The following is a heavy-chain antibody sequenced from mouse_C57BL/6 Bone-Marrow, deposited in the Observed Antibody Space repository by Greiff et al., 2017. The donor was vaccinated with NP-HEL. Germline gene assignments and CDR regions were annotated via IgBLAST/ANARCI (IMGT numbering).Heavy chain of an antibody. CDR1: GYTFTSYW. D-gene: IGHD2-5*01. CDR3: ASSTYYSNYVGDYYAMDY. J-gene: IGHJ4*01. Sequence: VQLQQPGAELVKPGASVKLSCKASGYTFTSYWMQWVKQRPGQGLEWIGEIDPSDSYTNYNQKFKGKATFTVDTSSSTAYMQLSSLTSEYSAVYYCASSTYYSNYVGDYYAMDYWGQGTSVTVSS. CDR2: IDPSDSYT. V-gene: IGHV1-50*01.